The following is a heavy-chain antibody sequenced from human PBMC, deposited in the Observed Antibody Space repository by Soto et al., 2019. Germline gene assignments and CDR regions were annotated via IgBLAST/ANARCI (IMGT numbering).Heavy chain of an antibody. CDR3: ARGPQRWLQFRTSYYFDY. J-gene: IGHJ4*02. Sequence: SETLSLTCTVSGGSISSYYWSCIRQPPGKGLEWIGYIYYSGSTNYNPSLKSRVTISVDTSKNQFSLKLSSVTAADTAVYYCARGPQRWLQFRTSYYFDYWGQGTLVTVSS. D-gene: IGHD5-12*01. CDR2: IYYSGST. CDR1: GGSISSYY. V-gene: IGHV4-59*01.